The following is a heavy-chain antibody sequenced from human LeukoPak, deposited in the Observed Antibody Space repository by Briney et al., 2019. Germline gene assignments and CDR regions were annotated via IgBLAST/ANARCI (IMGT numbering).Heavy chain of an antibody. V-gene: IGHV4-30-2*01. CDR3: VRGTHGDK. J-gene: IGHJ4*02. CDR2: IYHSGST. D-gene: IGHD7-27*01. Sequence: SQTLSLTCSVSGGSINSGGYYWSCIRQPPGKGLEWIGYIYHSGSTYYNPSLKSRVAISVDVSKDQFSLNLTSVTAADTAVYYCVRGTHGDKWGQGTLVTVSS. CDR1: GGSINSGGYY.